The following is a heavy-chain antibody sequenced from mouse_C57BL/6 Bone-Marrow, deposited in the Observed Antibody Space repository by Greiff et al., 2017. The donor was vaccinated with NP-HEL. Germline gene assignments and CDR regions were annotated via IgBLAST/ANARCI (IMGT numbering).Heavy chain of an antibody. D-gene: IGHD1-1*01. J-gene: IGHJ1*03. CDR2: IHPNSGST. V-gene: IGHV1-64*01. CDR3: AKLITTVVGFDV. Sequence: QVQLQQPGAELVKPGASVKLSCKASGYTFTSYWMHWVKQRPGQGLKWIGMIHPNSGSTNYNEKFKSKATLTVDKSSSTAYMQLSSLTSEDSAVYYCAKLITTVVGFDVWGTGTTVTVSS. CDR1: GYTFTSYW.